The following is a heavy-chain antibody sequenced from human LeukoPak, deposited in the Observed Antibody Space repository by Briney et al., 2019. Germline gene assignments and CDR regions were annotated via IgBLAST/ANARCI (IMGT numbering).Heavy chain of an antibody. J-gene: IGHJ4*02. CDR3: AKLPGIAAHFDY. Sequence: PGGSLRLSCAASGFTFSSYAMSWVRQAPGKWLEWVSAISGSGGSTYYADSVKGRFTISRDNSKNTLYLQMSSLRAEDTAVYYCAKLPGIAAHFDYWGQGTLVTVSS. CDR2: ISGSGGST. V-gene: IGHV3-23*01. CDR1: GFTFSSYA. D-gene: IGHD6-13*01.